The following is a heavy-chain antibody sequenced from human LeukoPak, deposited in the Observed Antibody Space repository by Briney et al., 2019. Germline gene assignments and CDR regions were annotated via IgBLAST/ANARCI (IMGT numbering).Heavy chain of an antibody. J-gene: IGHJ6*04. Sequence: GGSLRLSCAASGFTFTAYTINWVRQAPGKGLEWVSYISSSGSTIYYADSVKGRFTISRDNAKNSLYLQINGLRAEDTAVYYCAELGITMIGGVWGKGTTVTISS. V-gene: IGHV3-48*04. CDR2: ISSSGSTI. D-gene: IGHD3-10*02. CDR3: AELGITMIGGV. CDR1: GFTFTAYT.